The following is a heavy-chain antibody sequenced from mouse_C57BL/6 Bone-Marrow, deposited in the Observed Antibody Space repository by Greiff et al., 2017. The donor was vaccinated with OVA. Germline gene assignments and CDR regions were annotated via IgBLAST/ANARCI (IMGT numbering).Heavy chain of an antibody. J-gene: IGHJ2*01. D-gene: IGHD3-2*02. Sequence: QVQLKQPGAELVKPGASVKLSCKASGYTFTSYWMHWVKQRPGRGLEWIGRIDPNSGGTKYNEKFKSKATLTVDKPSSTAYMQLSSLTSEDSAVYYCAREELRLPFDYWGKGTTLTVSS. V-gene: IGHV1-62-3*01. CDR3: AREELRLPFDY. CDR2: IDPNSGGT. CDR1: GYTFTSYW.